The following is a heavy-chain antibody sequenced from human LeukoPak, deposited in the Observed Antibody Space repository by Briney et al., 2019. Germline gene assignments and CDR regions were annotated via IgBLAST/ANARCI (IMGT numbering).Heavy chain of an antibody. CDR2: IKRDGSDT. V-gene: IGHV3-7*01. CDR3: ARDANYYDSRGENYFNC. D-gene: IGHD3-22*01. J-gene: IGHJ4*02. CDR1: GFAFSSYW. Sequence: GGSLRLSCAASGFAFSSYWMSWVRQAPGKGLEWVANIKRDGSDTYYVDSVKGRFTISRDNAKNSQYLQLNSLRAEDTAVYYCARDANYYDSRGENYFNCWGQGTLVTVSS.